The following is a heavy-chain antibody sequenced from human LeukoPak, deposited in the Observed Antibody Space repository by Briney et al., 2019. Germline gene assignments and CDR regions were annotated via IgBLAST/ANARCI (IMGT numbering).Heavy chain of an antibody. CDR2: ISGDGSTT. CDR1: GFTSNYW. J-gene: IGHJ4*02. V-gene: IGHV3-74*01. Sequence: GGSLRLSCAAIGFTSNYWMHWVRQAPGRGLVWVSRISGDGSTTFYADSVKGRFTISRDNSKNTLYLQMNSLRAEDTAVYYCTRGYSGYGNFDCWGQGTLVTVSS. CDR3: TRGYSGYGNFDC. D-gene: IGHD5-12*01.